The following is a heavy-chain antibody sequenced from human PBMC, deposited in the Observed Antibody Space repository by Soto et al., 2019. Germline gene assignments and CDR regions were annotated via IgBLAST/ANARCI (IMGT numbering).Heavy chain of an antibody. CDR2: FHGSGNS. D-gene: IGHD3-3*01. V-gene: IGHV4-59*12. J-gene: IGHJ4*02. CDR1: GDSFRNFY. Sequence: SDTLYLTCTVPGDSFRNFYWSLIRQPPGKGLEWIGYFHGSGNSGYNPSLEKRVSIGLGRSANQFSLKLSSGSAADAAIYYCARGTRALITSFFAYWGQG. CDR3: ARGTRALITSFFAY.